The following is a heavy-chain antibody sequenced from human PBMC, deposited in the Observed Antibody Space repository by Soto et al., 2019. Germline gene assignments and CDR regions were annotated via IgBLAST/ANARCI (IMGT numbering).Heavy chain of an antibody. CDR3: ARAVAVPADFDY. V-gene: IGHV1-3*01. D-gene: IGHD6-19*01. CDR1: GYTFTNFG. J-gene: IGHJ4*02. Sequence: ASVKVSCKTSGYTFTNFGLSWVRQAPGQRLEWMGWINAGNGNTKYSQKFQGRVTITRDTSASTAYMELSSLRSEDTAVYYCARAVAVPADFDYWGPGTLVTVSS. CDR2: INAGNGNT.